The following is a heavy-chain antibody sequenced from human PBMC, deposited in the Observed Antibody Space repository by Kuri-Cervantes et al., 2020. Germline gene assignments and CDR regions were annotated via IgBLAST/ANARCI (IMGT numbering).Heavy chain of an antibody. CDR1: GFTFSSYG. Sequence: GESLKISCTASGFTFSSYGIHWVRQAPGKGLEWVAVIWFDGTKKYYADSVKGRLTISRDKSKNTLYLQMNSLRGEDTAVYYCARSPVRGFGVVIIDGMDVWGQGTTVTVSS. CDR2: IWFDGTKK. D-gene: IGHD3-3*01. J-gene: IGHJ6*02. CDR3: ARSPVRGFGVVIIDGMDV. V-gene: IGHV3-33*01.